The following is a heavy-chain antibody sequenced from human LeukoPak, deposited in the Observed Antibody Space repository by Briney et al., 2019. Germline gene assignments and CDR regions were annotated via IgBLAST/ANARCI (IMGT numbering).Heavy chain of an antibody. V-gene: IGHV1-2*02. CDR2: INPNSGGT. Sequence: ASVKVSCKASGYTFTGYYMHWVRQAPGQGLEWMGWINPNSGGTNYAQKFQGRVTMTRDTSISTAYMELSRLRSDDTAVYYCARGSYYGSGSYRLTKNWFDPWGQGTLVTVSS. CDR1: GYTFTGYY. D-gene: IGHD3-10*01. J-gene: IGHJ5*02. CDR3: ARGSYYGSGSYRLTKNWFDP.